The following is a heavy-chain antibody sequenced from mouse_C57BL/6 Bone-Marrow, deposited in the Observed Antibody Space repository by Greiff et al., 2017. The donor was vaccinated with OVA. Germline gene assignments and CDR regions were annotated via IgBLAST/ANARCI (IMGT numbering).Heavy chain of an antibody. J-gene: IGHJ4*01. D-gene: IGHD1-1*01. CDR1: GFNIKDDY. CDR2: IDPENGDT. V-gene: IGHV14-4*01. Sequence: VQLQQSGAELVRPGASVKLSCTASGFNIKDDYMHWVKQRPEQGLEWIGWIDPENGDTEYASKFQGKATITADTSSNTAYLQLSSLTSEDTAVYYCTTAYYGSSPHYYAMDYWGQGTSVTVSS. CDR3: TTAYYGSSPHYYAMDY.